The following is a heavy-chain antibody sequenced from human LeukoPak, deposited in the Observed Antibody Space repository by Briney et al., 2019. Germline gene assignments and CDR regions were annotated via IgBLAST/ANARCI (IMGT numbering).Heavy chain of an antibody. CDR3: AKVRSELLLFDY. CDR1: GFTFSSYA. CDR2: ISGSGGST. J-gene: IGHJ4*02. Sequence: PGGSLRLSCAASGFTFSSYAMSWVCQAPGKGLEWVSAISGSGGSTYYADSVKGRFTISRDNSKNTLYLQMNSLRAEDAAVYYCAKVRSELLLFDYWGQGTLVTVSS. D-gene: IGHD1-26*01. V-gene: IGHV3-23*01.